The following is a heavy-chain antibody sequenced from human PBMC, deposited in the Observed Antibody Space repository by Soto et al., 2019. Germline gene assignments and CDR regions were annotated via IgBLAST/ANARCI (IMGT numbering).Heavy chain of an antibody. CDR1: GFTFSSYA. CDR2: ISGSGGST. J-gene: IGHJ4*02. CDR3: ALGGRSLSGYFDY. Sequence: EVQLLESGGGLVQPGGSLRLSCAASGFTFSSYAMSWVRQAPGKGLEWVSAISGSGGSTYYADSVKGRFTISRDNSKNTLYLQINSLRAEDTAVYYCALGGRSLSGYFDYWGQGTLVTVSS. V-gene: IGHV3-23*01. D-gene: IGHD3-9*01.